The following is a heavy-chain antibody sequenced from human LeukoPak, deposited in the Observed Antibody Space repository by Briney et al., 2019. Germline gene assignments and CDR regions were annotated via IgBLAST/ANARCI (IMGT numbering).Heavy chain of an antibody. J-gene: IGHJ4*02. Sequence: PGGSLRLSCVASGFTFSSDVMAWVRQAPGKGLEWVSSIIGSGGSRYYADSVKGRVTISRDNSKNTLYLQIYSQRAEDTAIYYCAKGSKGTYDYWGQGTLVTVSS. V-gene: IGHV3-23*01. CDR1: GFTFSSDV. CDR3: AKGSKGTYDY. CDR2: IIGSGGSR.